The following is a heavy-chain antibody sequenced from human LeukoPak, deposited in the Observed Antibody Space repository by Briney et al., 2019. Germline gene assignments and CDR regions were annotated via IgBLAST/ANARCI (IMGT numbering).Heavy chain of an antibody. CDR2: INPNSGGT. D-gene: IGHD2-2*01. CDR3: ARHTNTCLDY. CDR1: GYPFTGHR. Sequence: ASVKVSCKASGYPFTGHRLHWVRQAPGQGLEWMAWINPNSGGTNYAQKFQGRATVTRDTSISTAYMELSRLTSDDTAVYYCARHTNTCLDYWGLGTLVTVSS. J-gene: IGHJ4*02. V-gene: IGHV1-2*02.